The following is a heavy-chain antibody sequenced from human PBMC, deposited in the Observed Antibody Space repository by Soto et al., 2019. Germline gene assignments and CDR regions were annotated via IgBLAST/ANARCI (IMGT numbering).Heavy chain of an antibody. CDR1: GFTFSSYA. CDR3: ARRTVTTPLIYSYYYMDV. Sequence: VQLLESGGGLVQPGGSLRLSCAASGFTFSSYAMSWVRQAPGKGLEWVSAISGSGGSTYYADSVKGRFTFSRDNSQNTMDMQMNRLRAEDTAVYYCARRTVTTPLIYSYYYMDVWGKGTTVTVSS. V-gene: IGHV3-23*01. D-gene: IGHD4-17*01. J-gene: IGHJ6*03. CDR2: ISGSGGST.